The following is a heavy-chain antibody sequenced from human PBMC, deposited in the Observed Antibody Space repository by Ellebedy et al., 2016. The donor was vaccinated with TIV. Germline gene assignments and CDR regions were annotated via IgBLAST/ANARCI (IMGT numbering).Heavy chain of an antibody. D-gene: IGHD6-19*01. Sequence: GGSLRLXXGGSGFTFQDYAMHWVRQVPGKGLEWVSGIIWKIGRIGYADSVKGRFTISRDNSKNTLYLQMNSLRAEDTAVYYCARDTGAVAGTAYLYWGQGTLVTVSS. J-gene: IGHJ4*02. V-gene: IGHV3-9*01. CDR3: ARDTGAVAGTAYLY. CDR2: IIWKIGRI. CDR1: GFTFQDYA.